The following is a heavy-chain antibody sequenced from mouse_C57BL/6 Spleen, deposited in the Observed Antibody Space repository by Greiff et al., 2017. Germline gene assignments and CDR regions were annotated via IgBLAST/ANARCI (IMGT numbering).Heavy chain of an antibody. CDR1: GYTFTDYN. Sequence: VQLKQSGPELVKPGASVKMSCKASGYTFTDYNMHWVKQSHGKSLEWIGYINPNNGGTSYNQKFKGKATLTVNTSSSTAYMELRSLTSEDSAVYYCARNPYDYAWYFDVWGTGTTVTVSS. J-gene: IGHJ1*03. V-gene: IGHV1-22*01. CDR2: INPNNGGT. CDR3: ARNPYDYAWYFDV. D-gene: IGHD2-4*01.